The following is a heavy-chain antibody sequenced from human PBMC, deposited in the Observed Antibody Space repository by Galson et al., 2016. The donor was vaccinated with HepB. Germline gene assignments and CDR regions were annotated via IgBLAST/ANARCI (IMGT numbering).Heavy chain of an antibody. V-gene: IGHV4-59*11. J-gene: IGHJ5*02. CDR1: GDSINSHY. CDR2: LYYTGGT. CDR3: ARGHCDSTTQLNWFDP. Sequence: SETLSLTCIVSGDSINSHYWSWIRQPPGKGLEWIGYLYYTGGTNYNPSLKSRVAMSIDTSKNQFSLKLSSVTAADTAMYYCARGHCDSTTQLNWFDPWGQGTLVTASS. D-gene: IGHD2/OR15-2a*01.